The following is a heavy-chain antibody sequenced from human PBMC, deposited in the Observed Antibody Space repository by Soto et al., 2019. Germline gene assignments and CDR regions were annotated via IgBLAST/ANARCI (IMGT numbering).Heavy chain of an antibody. CDR1: GGTFSSYT. Sequence: QVQLVQSGAEVKKPGSSVKVSCKASGGTFSSYTISWVRQAPGQGLEWMGRIIPILGIANYAQKFQGRVTITADKSTSTAYMELSSLRSEDTAVYYCASRHGITVVRGDDYGMDVWGQGTTVTVSS. D-gene: IGHD3-10*01. CDR3: ASRHGITVVRGDDYGMDV. CDR2: IIPILGIA. V-gene: IGHV1-69*02. J-gene: IGHJ6*02.